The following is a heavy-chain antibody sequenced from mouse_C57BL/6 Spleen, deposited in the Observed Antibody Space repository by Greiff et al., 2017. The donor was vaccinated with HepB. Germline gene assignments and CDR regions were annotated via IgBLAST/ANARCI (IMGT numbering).Heavy chain of an antibody. J-gene: IGHJ4*01. CDR3: ARTDYYDPYYYAMDY. CDR2: INPNNGGT. Sequence: EVQLQQSGPELVKPGASVKISCKASGYTFTDYYMNWVKQSHGKSLEWIGDINPNNGGTSYNQKFKGKATLTVDKSSSTAYMELRSLTSEDSAVYYCARTDYYDPYYYAMDYWGQGTSVTVSS. V-gene: IGHV1-26*01. D-gene: IGHD2-4*01. CDR1: GYTFTDYY.